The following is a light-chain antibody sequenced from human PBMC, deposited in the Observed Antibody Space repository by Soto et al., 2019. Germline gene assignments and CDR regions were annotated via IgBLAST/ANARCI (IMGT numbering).Light chain of an antibody. J-gene: IGKJ4*01. CDR3: QQYNSYSPLT. V-gene: IGKV1-5*03. Sequence: DIQMTQSPSTLSASVGDRVKITCRASQSISSWLAWYQQTPGQAPKLLIYKASGLASGVPSRFSGSGSGTDFTLTIRRLQPDDFATYYCQQYNSYSPLTCGGGTKGDIK. CDR1: QSISSW. CDR2: KAS.